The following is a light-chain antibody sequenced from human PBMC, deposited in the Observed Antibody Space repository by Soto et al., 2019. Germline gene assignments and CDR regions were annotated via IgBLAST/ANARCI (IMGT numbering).Light chain of an antibody. Sequence: EIVLTQSPATLSLSPGERATLSCRASQSVSSYLAWYQQKPGQAPRLLIYDASSRATGIPDRFSASGTGTDFTLTISSLEPEDFAVYYCQQRSNWFTFGQGTRLEIK. CDR3: QQRSNWFT. V-gene: IGKV3-11*01. CDR1: QSVSSY. CDR2: DAS. J-gene: IGKJ5*01.